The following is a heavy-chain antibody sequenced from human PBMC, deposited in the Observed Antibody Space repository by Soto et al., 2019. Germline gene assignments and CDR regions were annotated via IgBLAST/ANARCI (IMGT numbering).Heavy chain of an antibody. D-gene: IGHD3-22*01. CDR1: GYTFTSYG. CDR3: ARSYYDSPYYFDY. V-gene: IGHV1-18*01. J-gene: IGHJ4*02. Sequence: ASVKVSCKASGYTFTSYGISWVRQAPGQGLEWMGWISAYNGNTNYAQKFQGRVTITRDTSASTAYMELSSLRSEDTAVYYCARSYYDSPYYFDYWGQGTLVTVSS. CDR2: ISAYNGNT.